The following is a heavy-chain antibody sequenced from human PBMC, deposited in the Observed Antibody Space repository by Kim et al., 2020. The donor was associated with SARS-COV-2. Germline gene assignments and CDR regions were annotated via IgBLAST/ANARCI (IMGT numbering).Heavy chain of an antibody. V-gene: IGHV3-66*01. J-gene: IGHJ6*03. Sequence: VKGRFTISRDNSRNTLYLQMNSLRVEDTAVYYCVRDVVSTICGVVGAYYMDVWGKGTTVTVSS. CDR3: VRDVVSTICGVVGAYYMDV. D-gene: IGHD3-3*01.